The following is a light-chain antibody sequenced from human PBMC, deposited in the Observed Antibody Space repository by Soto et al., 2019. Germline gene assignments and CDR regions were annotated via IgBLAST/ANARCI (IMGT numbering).Light chain of an antibody. J-gene: IGKJ5*01. CDR3: QQYNNVPIT. Sequence: DIVMTQSPDSLAVSLGERATINCKSSQSVLYSSNNKNYLAWYQQKPGKAPKLLIYDASALESVVPSRFSGSGSGTDFTFTISSLQPEDFATYYCQQYNNVPITSGQGTRLEIK. CDR2: DAS. CDR1: QSVLYSSNNKNY. V-gene: IGKV4-1*01.